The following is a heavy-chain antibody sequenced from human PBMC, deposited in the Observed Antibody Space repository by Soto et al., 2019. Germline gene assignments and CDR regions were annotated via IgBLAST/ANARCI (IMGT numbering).Heavy chain of an antibody. D-gene: IGHD3-10*01. CDR1: GFTFDHYT. CDR2: ISWDGGST. CDR3: AKEIRHGSNYPYYYYGLDV. Sequence: GGSLRLSCAASGFTFDHYTMYWVRQGPGMGLEWVSLISWDGGSTYYADSVKGRFTISRDNSKNSLYLQMNSLSTEDTALYYCAKEIRHGSNYPYYYYGLDVWGQGTTVTVSS. V-gene: IGHV3-43*01. J-gene: IGHJ6*02.